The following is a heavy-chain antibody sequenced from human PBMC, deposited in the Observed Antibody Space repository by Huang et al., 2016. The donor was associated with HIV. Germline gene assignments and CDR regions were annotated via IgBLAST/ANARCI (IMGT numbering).Heavy chain of an antibody. CDR3: ARDFFRANSNNWFDP. Sequence: QVQLQESGPGLVKPSQTLSLTCTVSGDSMSSGPYYWRWIRQPAGKGLEWIGHIETTGRTTYNPARKGRVTISIYTSKNQFSLKLTSVTAADTAVYYCARDFFRANSNNWFDPWGQGTLVAVSS. D-gene: IGHD3-3*01. CDR1: GDSMSSGPYY. J-gene: IGHJ5*02. V-gene: IGHV4-61*09. CDR2: IETTGRT.